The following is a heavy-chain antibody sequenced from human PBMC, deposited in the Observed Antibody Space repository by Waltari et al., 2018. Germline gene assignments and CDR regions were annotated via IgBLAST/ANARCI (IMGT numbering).Heavy chain of an antibody. CDR3: VPMGASRLTWTD. J-gene: IGHJ4*02. CDR1: VFSFRSSG. V-gene: IGHV3-48*01. CDR2: ISGAGFPI. Sequence: EVQLVESGGGLVQPGGSLRLSCAASVFSFRSSGMNWVRQAPGKGLEWVAHISGAGFPIYYADSVKGRFTISRDNAKNSLFLQMNGLRAEDTAVYYCVPMGASRLTWTDWGQGTPVTVSS. D-gene: IGHD1-26*01.